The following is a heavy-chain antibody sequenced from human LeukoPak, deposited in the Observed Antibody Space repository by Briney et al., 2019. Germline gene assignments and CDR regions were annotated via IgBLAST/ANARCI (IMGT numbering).Heavy chain of an antibody. CDR1: GFTFSTYW. Sequence: GGSLRLSCAASGFTFSTYWMHWVRQAPGKGLVWVSRINSDGSTTSYADSVKGRFTISRDNAKNTLYLQMNSLRAEDTAVYYCARDTYYYDSSDYYFPGGFDYWGQGTLVTVSS. CDR3: ARDTYYYDSSDYYFPGGFDY. CDR2: INSDGSTT. D-gene: IGHD3-22*01. V-gene: IGHV3-74*01. J-gene: IGHJ4*02.